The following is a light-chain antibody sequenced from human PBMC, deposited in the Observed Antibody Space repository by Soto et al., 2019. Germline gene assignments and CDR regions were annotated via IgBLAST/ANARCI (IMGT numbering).Light chain of an antibody. CDR3: QQYNAYSRT. CDR2: RAS. Sequence: DIPMTQSPPTLSASVGDRVTITCRASQRITTWLAWYQQKPGQAPKLLIYRASTLESVVPSRFSGSGSGTEFSLTSSRLQPDDFETYYCQQYNAYSRTFGQGTKLEIK. V-gene: IGKV1-5*03. J-gene: IGKJ2*02. CDR1: QRITTW.